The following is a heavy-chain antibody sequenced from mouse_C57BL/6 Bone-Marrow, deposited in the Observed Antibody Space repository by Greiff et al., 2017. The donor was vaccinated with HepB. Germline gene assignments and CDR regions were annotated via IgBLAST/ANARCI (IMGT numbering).Heavy chain of an antibody. CDR1: GFTFSSYA. J-gene: IGHJ3*01. V-gene: IGHV5-4*01. Sequence: EVKLMESGGGLVKPGGSLKLSCAASGFTFSSYAMSWVRQTPEKRLEWVATISDGGSYTYYPDNVKGRFTISRENTNNNLYLQMSHLKSEDTAMYYCARDNGYYASWFAYWGQGTLVTVAA. CDR3: ARDNGYYASWFAY. CDR2: ISDGGSYT. D-gene: IGHD2-3*01.